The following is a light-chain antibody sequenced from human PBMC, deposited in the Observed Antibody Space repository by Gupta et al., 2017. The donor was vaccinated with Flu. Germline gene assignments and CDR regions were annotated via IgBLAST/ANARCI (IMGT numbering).Light chain of an antibody. CDR3: QQDGSSPKT. CDR2: GAS. J-gene: IGKJ1*01. Sequence: GTLSLSPGERATLSCRASQSVSSSYLAWYQQKPGQAPRLLIYGASSRATGIPDRFSGSGSGTDFTLTISRLEPEDFAVYYCQQDGSSPKTFGQGTKVEIK. CDR1: QSVSSSY. V-gene: IGKV3-20*01.